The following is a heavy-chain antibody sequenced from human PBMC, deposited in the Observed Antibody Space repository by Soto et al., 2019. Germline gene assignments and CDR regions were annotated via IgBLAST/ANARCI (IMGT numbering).Heavy chain of an antibody. J-gene: IGHJ6*02. D-gene: IGHD5-18*01. CDR1: GFTFGSHG. CDR2: ISYDGSDK. V-gene: IGHV3-30*18. Sequence: PGGSLRISCAASGFTFGSHGMHWVRQAPGKWLEWVAVISYDGSDKYYEDSVKGRFTISRDKYKNTLYLQMNSLIAEDTAVYYCAKTYNYGTRQYFYYGMDVWGQGTTVTVSS. CDR3: AKTYNYGTRQYFYYGMDV.